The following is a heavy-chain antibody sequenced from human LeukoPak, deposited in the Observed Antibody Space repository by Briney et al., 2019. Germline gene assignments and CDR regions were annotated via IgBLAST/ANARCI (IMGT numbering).Heavy chain of an antibody. V-gene: IGHV4-4*09. J-gene: IGHJ4*02. CDR2: IHTGGGT. Sequence: PSETLSLTCTVSGASLSHYYCRWIRQTPERGLEWMGHIHTGGGTYYPSLKSRLTMSIDTSTDQLSLKLTSVTAADTAVYFCARLGSYHDFWGQGALVTVSS. CDR3: ARLGSYHDF. D-gene: IGHD1-26*01. CDR1: GASLSHYY.